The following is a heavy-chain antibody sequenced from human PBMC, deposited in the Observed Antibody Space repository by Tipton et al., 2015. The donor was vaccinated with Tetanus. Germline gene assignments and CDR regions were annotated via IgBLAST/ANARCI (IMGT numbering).Heavy chain of an antibody. CDR1: GGSFSNYY. CDR2: INHSGSS. V-gene: IGHV4-34*01. CDR3: ARHNPSGLWFGELDSSFDY. D-gene: IGHD3-10*01. J-gene: IGHJ4*02. Sequence: TLSLTCAVYGGSFSNYYWSWIRQPPGKGLEWIAEINHSGSSNYNPPLKSRVTISVDTSKNQFSLKLSSVTAADTAVYYCARHNPSGLWFGELDSSFDYWGQGTLVTVSS.